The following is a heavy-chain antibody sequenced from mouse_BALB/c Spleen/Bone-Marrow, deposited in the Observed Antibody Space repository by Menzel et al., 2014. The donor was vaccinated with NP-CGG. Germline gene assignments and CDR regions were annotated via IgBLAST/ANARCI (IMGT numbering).Heavy chain of an antibody. CDR2: INSNGGST. V-gene: IGHV5-6-3*01. D-gene: IGHD2-4*01. CDR3: ARGYDYSSWFAY. CDR1: GFTFSSYG. J-gene: IGHJ3*01. Sequence: DVMLVESGGGLVQPGGSLKLSCAASGFTFSSYGMSWVRQTPDKRLELVATINSNGGSTYYPDSVKGRFTISRDNAKNTLYLQMSSLKSEDTAMYYCARGYDYSSWFAYWGQGTLVTVSA.